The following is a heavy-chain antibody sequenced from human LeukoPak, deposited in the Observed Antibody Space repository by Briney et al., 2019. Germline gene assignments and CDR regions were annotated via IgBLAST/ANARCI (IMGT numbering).Heavy chain of an antibody. D-gene: IGHD6-13*01. CDR1: GGSISSGSYY. CDR3: TRGGIAAAGPRDYYYYMDV. V-gene: IGHV4-61*02. J-gene: IGHJ6*03. CDR2: IYTSGST. Sequence: SETLSLTCTVSGGSISSGSYYWSWIRQPAGKGLEWIGRIYTSGSTNYNPSLQSRVTISVDTSKNQFSLKLNSVTAADTAVYYCTRGGIAAAGPRDYYYYMDVWGKGTTVTVSS.